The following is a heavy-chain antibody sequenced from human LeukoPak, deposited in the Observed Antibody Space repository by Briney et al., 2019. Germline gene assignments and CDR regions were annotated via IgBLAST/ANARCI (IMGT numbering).Heavy chain of an antibody. D-gene: IGHD6-6*01. CDR1: GYTFTVYY. J-gene: IGHJ4*02. V-gene: IGHV1-2*02. Sequence: ASVKVSCKASGYTFTVYYMHWVRQAPGQGLEWMGWINPNSGGTNYAQKFQGRVTMTRDTSISTAYMELSRLRSDDTAVYYCARSYSSSSEFDYWGQGTLVTVSS. CDR3: ARSYSSSSEFDY. CDR2: INPNSGGT.